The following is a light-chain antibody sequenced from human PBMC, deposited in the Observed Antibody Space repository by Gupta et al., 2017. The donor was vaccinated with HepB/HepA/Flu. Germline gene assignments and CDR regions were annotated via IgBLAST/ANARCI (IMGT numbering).Light chain of an antibody. Sequence: EIVLTQSPGTLSLSPGERATLSCRASQSVSSYYLAWYQQKPGQAPRLLIYGASSRATGIPDRFSGGGSGTDFTLTISRLEPEDSAVYYCQQYVNSPDTFGQGTKLEIK. J-gene: IGKJ2*01. CDR3: QQYVNSPDT. CDR2: GAS. V-gene: IGKV3-20*01. CDR1: QSVSSYY.